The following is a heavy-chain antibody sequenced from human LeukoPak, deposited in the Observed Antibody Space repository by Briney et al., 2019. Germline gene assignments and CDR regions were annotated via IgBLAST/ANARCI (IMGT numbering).Heavy chain of an antibody. CDR2: IYPGDSDT. J-gene: IGHJ6*02. CDR3: ARGAAGTTPAYYYFGLDV. D-gene: IGHD1-7*01. V-gene: IGHV5-51*01. Sequence: KDGESLKISCKGSGYRFTDYWIGWVRQMPGKGLEWMGIIYPGDSDTRYSPSFQGQVTISADKSINTAHLQWSSLKASDTAMYYCARGAAGTTPAYYYFGLDVWGQGTTVRVSS. CDR1: GYRFTDYW.